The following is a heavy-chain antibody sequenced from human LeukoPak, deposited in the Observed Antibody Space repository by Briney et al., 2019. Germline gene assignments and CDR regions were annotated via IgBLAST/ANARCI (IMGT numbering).Heavy chain of an antibody. D-gene: IGHD4-17*01. CDR2: IKQDGSEK. J-gene: IGHJ6*02. CDR3: ARNDYGDYLYYYYGMDV. CDR1: GFTFSSYW. V-gene: IGHV3-7*01. Sequence: GGSLRLSCAASGFTFSSYWMSWVRQAPGKGLEWVANIKQDGSEKYYVDSVKGRFTISRDNAKNSLYLQMNSLRAEDTAVYYCARNDYGDYLYYYYGMDVWGQGTTVTVSS.